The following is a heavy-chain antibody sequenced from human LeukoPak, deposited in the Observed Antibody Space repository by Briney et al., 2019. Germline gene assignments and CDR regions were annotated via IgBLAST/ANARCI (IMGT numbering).Heavy chain of an antibody. CDR1: GFTFSSYW. Sequence: GGSLILSCAASGFTFSSYWMSWVRQAPGKGLEWVANIKQDGSDKYYVDSVKGRFTISRDNAKNSLYLQMNSLRAEDTAVYYCARSLGYCSAGSCFPSDYWGQGTLVTVSS. D-gene: IGHD2-15*01. V-gene: IGHV3-7*05. J-gene: IGHJ4*02. CDR2: IKQDGSDK. CDR3: ARSLGYCSAGSCFPSDY.